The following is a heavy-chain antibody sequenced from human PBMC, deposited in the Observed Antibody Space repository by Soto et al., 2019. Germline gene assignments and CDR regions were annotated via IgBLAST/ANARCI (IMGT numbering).Heavy chain of an antibody. CDR1: GFTFSSYA. CDR2: ISCSGGTT. Sequence: EVQLLESGGGLVQPGRSLRLSCAASGFTFSSYAMSWVRQDPGKGLEWVSAISCSGGTTYYAASVKGRFTISRDNSKNTLFLQMNSLRAEDTAVYYCAKFFVETGGSSGWPWTFHYWGQGTLVTVSS. J-gene: IGHJ4*02. V-gene: IGHV3-23*01. D-gene: IGHD6-25*01. CDR3: AKFFVETGGSSGWPWTFHY.